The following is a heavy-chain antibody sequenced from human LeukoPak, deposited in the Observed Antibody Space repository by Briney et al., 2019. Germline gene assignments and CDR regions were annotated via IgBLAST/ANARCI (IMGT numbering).Heavy chain of an antibody. V-gene: IGHV4-59*08. CDR3: ARISTSAPYFGY. CDR1: GASISSYY. D-gene: IGHD3-3*02. J-gene: IGHJ4*02. CDR2: IYYSGST. Sequence: SETLSLTCTVSGASISSYYWSWIRQPPEKGLEWIGYIYYSGSTNYNASLKSRVTISVDTSKNHFSLKLSSVTAADTAVYYCARISTSAPYFGYWGQGTLVTVTA.